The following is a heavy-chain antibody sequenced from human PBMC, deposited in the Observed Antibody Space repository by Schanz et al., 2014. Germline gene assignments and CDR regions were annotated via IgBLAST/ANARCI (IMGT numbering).Heavy chain of an antibody. V-gene: IGHV1-18*01. CDR2: ISGYNGDT. CDR3: ARDRVSFVRGPLGVD. Sequence: QVQLVQSGVEVKRPGASVRVSCKASRYSFTDYAIHWVRQAPGQGLEWMGWISGYNGDTNYAPKFQDRVTMTTDTSTGITSLELRNLKSDDTAVYYCARDRVSFVRGPLGVDWGQGTQVIVSS. CDR1: RYSFTDYA. D-gene: IGHD3-10*01. J-gene: IGHJ4*02.